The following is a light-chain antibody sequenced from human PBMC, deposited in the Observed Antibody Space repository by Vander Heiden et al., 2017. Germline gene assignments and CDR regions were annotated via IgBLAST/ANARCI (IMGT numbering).Light chain of an antibody. CDR2: GKN. V-gene: IGLV3-19*01. Sequence: SSELTPYPAVSVALGQTVRITCQGDSLRSYYASWYQQKPAQAPVLVIYGKNNRPSGIPDRFSGSSSGNTAALTITGAQAEDEADYYCNTRDSSGNHWVFGGGTKLTVL. CDR1: SLRSYY. J-gene: IGLJ3*02. CDR3: NTRDSSGNHWV.